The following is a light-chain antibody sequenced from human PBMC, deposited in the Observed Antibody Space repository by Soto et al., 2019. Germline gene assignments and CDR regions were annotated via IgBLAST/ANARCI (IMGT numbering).Light chain of an antibody. V-gene: IGKV1D-12*01. J-gene: IGKJ4*01. Sequence: DIQMTQSPSSVSASVGDRVTITCRASQDITYWLAWYQQTPGKVPKVLIYDASILQGGVPSRFSGSGSGTDFTLTISSLQPEDSATYYCQQAHSFPLTFGGGTKVEIK. CDR2: DAS. CDR1: QDITYW. CDR3: QQAHSFPLT.